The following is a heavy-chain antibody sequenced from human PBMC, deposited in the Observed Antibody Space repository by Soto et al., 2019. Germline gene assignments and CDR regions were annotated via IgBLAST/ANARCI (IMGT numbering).Heavy chain of an antibody. CDR2: ISSSSSYI. Sequence: GGSLRLSCAASGFTFSSYSMNWVRQAPGKGLEWVSSISSSSSYIYYADSVKGRFTISRDNAKNSLYLQMNSLRAEDTAVYYCARERSSFYESRTHYRNDAFDIWGQGTMVTVSS. V-gene: IGHV3-21*01. CDR3: ARERSSFYESRTHYRNDAFDI. J-gene: IGHJ3*02. D-gene: IGHD3-22*01. CDR1: GFTFSSYS.